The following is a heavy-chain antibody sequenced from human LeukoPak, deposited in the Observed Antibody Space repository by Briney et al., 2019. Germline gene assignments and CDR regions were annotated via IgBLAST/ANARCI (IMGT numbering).Heavy chain of an antibody. V-gene: IGHV3-23*01. Sequence: GGSLRLSCAASGFTFSTFAMIWVRQPPGKGLEWVSSIFPSGGEIHYADSVRGRFTISRDNSKSTLSLQMNSLRAEDTAVYYCARDASQFYYNSGSVHDAFDIWGQGTMVTVSS. CDR3: ARDASQFYYNSGSVHDAFDI. J-gene: IGHJ3*02. D-gene: IGHD3-10*01. CDR2: IFPSGGEI. CDR1: GFTFSTFA.